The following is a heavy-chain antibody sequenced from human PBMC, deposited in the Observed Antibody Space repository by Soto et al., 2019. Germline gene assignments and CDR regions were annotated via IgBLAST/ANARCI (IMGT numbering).Heavy chain of an antibody. Sequence: SETLSITCSVSGDSISNSRIYWAWIRQPPGEGLEWIGSIYHTGNAYYNPSLKSRVTIFVDTSKNQFSLKLTSVTAADTALYYCARDYFDSSDYTTNWFDPWGQGTLVTVS. J-gene: IGHJ5*02. V-gene: IGHV4-39*01. D-gene: IGHD3-22*01. CDR3: ARDYFDSSDYTTNWFDP. CDR2: IYHTGNA. CDR1: GDSISNSRIY.